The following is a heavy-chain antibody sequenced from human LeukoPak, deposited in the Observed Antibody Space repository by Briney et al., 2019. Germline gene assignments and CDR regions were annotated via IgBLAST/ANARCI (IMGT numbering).Heavy chain of an antibody. CDR1: GFIFSRHE. CDR2: ISSGGTSV. V-gene: IGHV3-48*03. D-gene: IGHD4-11*01. Sequence: RGSLRLSCAAAGFIFSRHEMNWVRQAPGKGLEWVSHISSGGTSVYYADSVKGRFTISRDDAKNTLYLQMNSLRAEDTAVYYCARPPYRAYYYYYYMDVWGKGTTVTVSS. J-gene: IGHJ6*03. CDR3: ARPPYRAYYYYYYMDV.